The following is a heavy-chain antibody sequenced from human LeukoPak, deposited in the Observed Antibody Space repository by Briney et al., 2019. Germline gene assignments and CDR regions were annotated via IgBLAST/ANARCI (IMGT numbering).Heavy chain of an antibody. CDR3: ARAKPNIRYCSGGSCYSFGAWFDP. D-gene: IGHD2-15*01. Sequence: SVKVSCKASGFTLSSSAIQWVRQARGQRLEWMGWIVVGNDNTNYAQKFQERVTITRDMSTSTAYMELGSLRSEDTAVYYCARAKPNIRYCSGGSCYSFGAWFDPWGQGTLVTVSS. CDR1: GFTLSSSA. J-gene: IGHJ5*02. V-gene: IGHV1-58*02. CDR2: IVVGNDNT.